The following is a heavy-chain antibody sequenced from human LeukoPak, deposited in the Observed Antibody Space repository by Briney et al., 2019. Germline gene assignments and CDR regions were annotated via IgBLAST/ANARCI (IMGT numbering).Heavy chain of an antibody. CDR2: ISYDGSDK. CDR3: ARGGLTPYSSSWYNAFDI. V-gene: IGHV3-30*03. Sequence: GGSLRLSCAASGFTFSRYGMYWVRQAPGKGLEWVAIISYDGSDKYHADSVKGRFTISRDNFKNTLYLQMNSLRAEDTAVYYCARGGLTPYSSSWYNAFDIWGQGTMVTVSS. D-gene: IGHD6-13*01. J-gene: IGHJ3*02. CDR1: GFTFSRYG.